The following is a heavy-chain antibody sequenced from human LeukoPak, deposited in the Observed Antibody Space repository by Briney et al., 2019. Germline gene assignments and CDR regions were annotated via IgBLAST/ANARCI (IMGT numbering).Heavy chain of an antibody. CDR2: IYSGGST. CDR3: ARDIRSNYYDSSGYYPY. J-gene: IGHJ4*02. V-gene: IGHV3-53*01. Sequence: GGSLRLSCAASGFTVSSKYMSWVPQAPGKGLEWVSVIYSGGSTYYADSVKGRFTISRDNSKNTLYLQMNSLRAEDTAVYYCARDIRSNYYDSSGYYPYWGQGTLVTVSS. CDR1: GFTVSSKY. D-gene: IGHD3-22*01.